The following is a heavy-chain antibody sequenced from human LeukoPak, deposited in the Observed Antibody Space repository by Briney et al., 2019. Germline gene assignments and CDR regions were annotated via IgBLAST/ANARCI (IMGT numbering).Heavy chain of an antibody. J-gene: IGHJ4*02. Sequence: PSETLSLTCTVSGDSISSYYWSWIRQPPGKGLEWIGYIYYSGSTNHNPSLKSRVTISVDTSKNQFSLKLSSVTAADTAVYYCARGRAWYMDYWGQGTLVTVSS. CDR1: GDSISSYY. CDR2: IYYSGST. V-gene: IGHV4-59*01. CDR3: ARGRAWYMDY. D-gene: IGHD6-19*01.